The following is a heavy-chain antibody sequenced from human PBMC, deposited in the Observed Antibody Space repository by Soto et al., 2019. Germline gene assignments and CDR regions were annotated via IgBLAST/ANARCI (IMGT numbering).Heavy chain of an antibody. CDR3: AGGPDYGDYDA. J-gene: IGHJ5*02. V-gene: IGHV4-34*01. Sequence: LSLTCVVSGGSFTDYKWTWIRQSPEKGLEWIGEIRHNGGTDSKPSLRSRLTMSLDTSKNQFSLHLSSVTSADTAVYFCAGGPDYGDYDAWGQGTLVTVSS. CDR1: GGSFTDYK. CDR2: IRHNGGT. D-gene: IGHD4-17*01.